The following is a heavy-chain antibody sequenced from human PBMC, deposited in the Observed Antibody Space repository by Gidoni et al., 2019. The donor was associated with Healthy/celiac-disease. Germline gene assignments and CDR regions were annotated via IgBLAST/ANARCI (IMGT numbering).Heavy chain of an antibody. J-gene: IGHJ4*02. CDR3: AKGPSGTGNLGLDY. CDR1: GFTFDDYA. Sequence: EVQLVESGGGLVQPGRSLSLSCAASGFTFDDYAMHWVRQAPGKGLEWVSGISWNSGSIGYADSVKGRFTISRDNAKNSLYLQMNSLRAEDTALYYCAKGPSGTGNLGLDYWGQGTLVTVSS. CDR2: ISWNSGSI. V-gene: IGHV3-9*01. D-gene: IGHD1-1*01.